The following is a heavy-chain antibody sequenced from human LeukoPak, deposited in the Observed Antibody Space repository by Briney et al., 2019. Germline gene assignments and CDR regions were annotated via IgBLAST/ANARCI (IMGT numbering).Heavy chain of an antibody. D-gene: IGHD3-3*01. CDR3: ARAYYDFWSGYYYYGMDV. CDR2: MNPXSGNT. J-gene: IGHJ6*02. Sequence: XRXAAXXXXXXMXXMNPXSGNTGYAQKFQGRVTMTRNTSISTAYMELSSLRSEDTAVYYCARAYYDFWSGYYYYGMDVWGQGTTVTVSS. V-gene: IGHV1-8*01.